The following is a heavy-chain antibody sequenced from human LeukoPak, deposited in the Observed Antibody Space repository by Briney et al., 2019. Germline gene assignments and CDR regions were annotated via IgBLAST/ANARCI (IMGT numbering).Heavy chain of an antibody. CDR3: AKDGNWASVS. D-gene: IGHD7-27*01. CDR2: IRHDGTDQ. V-gene: IGHV3-30*02. CDR1: GFTFS. J-gene: IGHJ5*02. Sequence: GGSLRLSRVGSGFTFSVHWVRQVPGKGLEWLTFIRHDGTDQHYAHSVRGRFTISRDNSKNTVYLQMNSLRPEDTALYYCAKDGNWASVSWGQGTLVTVSS.